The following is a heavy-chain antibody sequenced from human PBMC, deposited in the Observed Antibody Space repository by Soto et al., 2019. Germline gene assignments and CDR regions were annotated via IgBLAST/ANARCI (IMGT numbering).Heavy chain of an antibody. Sequence: EVQLVESGGGLVQPGGSLRLSCAGTGFTFSRHWMHWVRQAPGKGLVWVSRINPDVSITTYADSVKGRFAISRDNAKNTLYLHRNSLRGEDTAVYYCARESYYGMDVWGQGTTVTVSS. J-gene: IGHJ6*02. CDR1: GFTFSRHW. V-gene: IGHV3-74*01. CDR3: ARESYYGMDV. CDR2: INPDVSIT.